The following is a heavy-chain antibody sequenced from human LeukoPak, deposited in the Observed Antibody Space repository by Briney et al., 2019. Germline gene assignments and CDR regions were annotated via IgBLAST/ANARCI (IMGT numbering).Heavy chain of an antibody. V-gene: IGHV3-30*04. J-gene: IGHJ3*02. Sequence: PGRSLRLSCAASGFTFSSYAIHWVRQAPGKGLEWVAVISYDGSNKYYADSVKGRFTISRDNSKDTLYLQMNSLRAEDTAVYYCARADAFDIWGQGTMVTVSS. CDR2: ISYDGSNK. CDR3: ARADAFDI. CDR1: GFTFSSYA.